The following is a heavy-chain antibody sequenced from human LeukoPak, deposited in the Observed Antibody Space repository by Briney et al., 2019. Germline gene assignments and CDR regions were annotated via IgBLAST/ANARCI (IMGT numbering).Heavy chain of an antibody. D-gene: IGHD1/OR15-1a*01. CDR2: VYYSGSA. V-gene: IGHV4-39*07. CDR3: ARKPIINNAWYYFDY. CDR1: GGSVGSGTYY. Sequence: PSETLSLTCTVSGGSVGSGTYYWSWIRQSPGKGLEWIGNVYYSGSAYYNPSLKSRVTMSVDTSKNQFSLKLSSVTAADTAVYYCARKPIINNAWYYFDYWGQGTLVTVSS. J-gene: IGHJ4*02.